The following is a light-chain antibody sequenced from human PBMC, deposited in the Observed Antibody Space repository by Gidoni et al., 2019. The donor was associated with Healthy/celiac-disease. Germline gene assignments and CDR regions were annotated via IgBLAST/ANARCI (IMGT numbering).Light chain of an antibody. Sequence: DIQMTQSPSTLSASVGDRVTITCRASQSISSWLAWYQQKPGKAPKLLIFKASSLESGVPSRFSGSGSGTEFTLTISSLQPDDFATYYCQQYNSYPYTFGQGTKLEIK. CDR1: QSISSW. J-gene: IGKJ2*01. CDR3: QQYNSYPYT. V-gene: IGKV1-5*03. CDR2: KAS.